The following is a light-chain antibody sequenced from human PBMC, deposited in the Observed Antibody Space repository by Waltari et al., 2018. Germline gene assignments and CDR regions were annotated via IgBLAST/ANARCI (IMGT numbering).Light chain of an antibody. J-gene: IGLJ3*02. CDR1: SSNIGSNA. Sequence: QPLLTQPPSVSEAPGQRVTISCSGSSSNIGSNAVSWFQQLPGRSPKVLSYYADGPVSGGSDRFSSSKSGTSAFLAISGLQSEDEADYFCSTWDDRLSGPVFGGGTKLTVL. CDR3: STWDDRLSGPV. CDR2: YAD. V-gene: IGLV1-36*01.